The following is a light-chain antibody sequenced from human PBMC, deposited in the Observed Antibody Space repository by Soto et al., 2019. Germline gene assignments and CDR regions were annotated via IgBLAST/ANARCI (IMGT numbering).Light chain of an antibody. J-gene: IGLJ2*01. CDR1: SSDVGAYNC. Sequence: QSALTQPASVSGSPGQSITISCTGTSSDVGAYNCVSWYQQYPGKAPKLIIYDVSARPSGISNRFSGSKSGNTASLTISGLQAEDEADYYCSSYASSSTLGVVFGGGTKLTVL. CDR2: DVS. CDR3: SSYASSSTLGVV. V-gene: IGLV2-14*01.